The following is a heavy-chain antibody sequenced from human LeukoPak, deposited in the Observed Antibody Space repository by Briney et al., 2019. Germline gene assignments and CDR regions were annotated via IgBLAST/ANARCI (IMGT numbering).Heavy chain of an antibody. CDR1: GFTFSNYW. CDR3: AKESVYSGSWPRYYYYYYGMDV. Sequence: PGGSLRLSCAASGFTFSNYWMSWVRQAPGKGLEWGVNIKQDGSEKYYVDSVKGRFTISRDNAKNTLYLQMNSLRAEDTAVYYCAKESVYSGSWPRYYYYYYGMDVWGXGTXVXVSS. J-gene: IGHJ6*04. D-gene: IGHD6-13*01. CDR2: IKQDGSEK. V-gene: IGHV3-7*01.